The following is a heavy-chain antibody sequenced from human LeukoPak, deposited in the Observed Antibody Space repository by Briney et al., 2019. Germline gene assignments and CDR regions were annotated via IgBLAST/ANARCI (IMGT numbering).Heavy chain of an antibody. CDR2: IYSGGST. D-gene: IGHD3-10*01. V-gene: IGHV3-66*01. J-gene: IGHJ6*02. CDR1: GFTFSSNY. CDR3: ARDQDYYGSNYGMDV. Sequence: GGSLRLSCAASGFTFSSNYMSWVRQAPGKGLEWVSVIYSGGSTYYSDSVKGRFTISRDNSKNTLYLQLNSLRAEDTAVYYCARDQDYYGSNYGMDVWGQGTTVTVSS.